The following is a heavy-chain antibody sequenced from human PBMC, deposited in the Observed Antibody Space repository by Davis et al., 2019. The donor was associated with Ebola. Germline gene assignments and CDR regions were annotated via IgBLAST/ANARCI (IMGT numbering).Heavy chain of an antibody. Sequence: GGSLRLPCAASGFTFSRYRMPWVRQAPGKGLVYVSRISSDGGITSYADPVKGRFTIPKDNAKSTLYLQKNSLTDEDTAVYYCVRTTYGAPEYWGQGTLVTVSS. CDR2: ISSDGGIT. D-gene: IGHD4-17*01. CDR3: VRTTYGAPEY. CDR1: GFTFSRYR. J-gene: IGHJ4*02. V-gene: IGHV3-74*01.